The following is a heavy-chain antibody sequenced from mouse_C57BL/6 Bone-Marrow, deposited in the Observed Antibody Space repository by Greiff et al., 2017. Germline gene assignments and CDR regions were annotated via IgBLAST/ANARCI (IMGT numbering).Heavy chain of an antibody. CDR1: GFTFSSYA. Sequence: EVMLVESGGGLVKPGGSLKLSCAASGFTFSSYAMSWVRQTPEKGLEWVATISDGGSYTYYPDNVKGRFTITRDNAKNNLYLQMSHLKSADTAMYYCASEWFADWGQGTLVTVSA. CDR2: ISDGGSYT. V-gene: IGHV5-4*03. J-gene: IGHJ3*01. CDR3: ASEWFAD.